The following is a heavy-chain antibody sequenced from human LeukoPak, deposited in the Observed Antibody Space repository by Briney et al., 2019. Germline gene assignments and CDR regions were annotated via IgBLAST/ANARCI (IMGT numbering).Heavy chain of an antibody. V-gene: IGHV4-30-4*08. D-gene: IGHD6-6*01. J-gene: IGHJ4*02. CDR3: ARVVGSSSLDYYFDY. CDR2: IYYSGST. Sequence: PSETLSLTCTVSGGSISSGGYYWSWIRQPPGKGLEWIGYIYYSGSTYYNPSLKSRVTISVDTSKNQFSLKLSSVTAADTAVYYCARVVGSSSLDYYFDYWGQGTLVTVSS. CDR1: GGSISSGGYY.